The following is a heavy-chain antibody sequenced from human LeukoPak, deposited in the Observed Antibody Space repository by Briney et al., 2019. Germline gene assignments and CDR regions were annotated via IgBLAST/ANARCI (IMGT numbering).Heavy chain of an antibody. J-gene: IGHJ3*02. CDR1: GGSFSGYY. D-gene: IGHD5-12*01. Sequence: SETLSLTCAVYGGSFSGYYWSWIRQPPGKGLEWIGEINHSGSTNYNPSLKSRVTISVDTSKNQFSLKLSSVTAADTAVYYCARCPVVATICGDAFDIWGQGTMVTVSS. CDR3: ARCPVVATICGDAFDI. CDR2: INHSGST. V-gene: IGHV4-34*01.